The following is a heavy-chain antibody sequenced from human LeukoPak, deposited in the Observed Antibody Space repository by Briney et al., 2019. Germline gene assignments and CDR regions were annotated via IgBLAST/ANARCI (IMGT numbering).Heavy chain of an antibody. J-gene: IGHJ5*02. CDR3: AKGRDKYQLLSKNWFDP. Sequence: GWSLRLSCLASGFAYDDYAMHWVRPAPCKGREGVSGIHWYSGSIGYADSVKGRFTISRDNAKNSLYLQMNSLRAEDTALYYCAKGRDKYQLLSKNWFDPWGQGNLVNVSS. CDR1: GFAYDDYA. V-gene: IGHV3-9*01. D-gene: IGHD2-2*01. CDR2: IHWYSGSI.